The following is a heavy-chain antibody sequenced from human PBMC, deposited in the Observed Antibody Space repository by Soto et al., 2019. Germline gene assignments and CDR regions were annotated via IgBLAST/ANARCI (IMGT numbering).Heavy chain of an antibody. CDR2: ISGSGGST. V-gene: IGHV3-23*01. CDR3: AKGELGTDY. D-gene: IGHD1-7*01. CDR1: GFIFNNYA. Sequence: EVQLLESGGGLVQPGESLRLSCAASGFIFNNYAMSWVRQAPGKGLEWVSSISGSGGSTYYADSVKGRFTISRDNSKNTLYLQMNSLRAEVTAIYYCAKGELGTDYWGQGTLVTVSS. J-gene: IGHJ4*02.